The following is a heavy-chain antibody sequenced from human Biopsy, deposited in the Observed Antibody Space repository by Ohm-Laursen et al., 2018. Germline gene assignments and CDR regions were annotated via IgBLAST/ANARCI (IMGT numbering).Heavy chain of an antibody. J-gene: IGHJ2*01. CDR2: INPKSGDT. D-gene: IGHD2-2*01. Sequence: EASVKVSCKPSGYTFTAFSVHWLRQAPGQGLEWMGWINPKSGDTDCPQNFQGRVSMTRDTSISTAYMDLSRLRSDDTAVYYCARGRRHCSGTCSRWYFDLWGRGTLVTVSS. V-gene: IGHV1-2*02. CDR3: ARGRRHCSGTCSRWYFDL. CDR1: GYTFTAFS.